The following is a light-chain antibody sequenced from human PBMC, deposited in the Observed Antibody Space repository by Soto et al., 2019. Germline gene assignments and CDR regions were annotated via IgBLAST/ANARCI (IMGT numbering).Light chain of an antibody. CDR1: QGIGHS. J-gene: IGKJ4*01. CDR3: QHYYDYPFS. Sequence: DIQMTQSPSSLSASVGDRVTITCRASQGIGHSVAWFQQKPGKAPKSLIYDASSLRSGVPSKFSGGGSGTDFILTISSLQPEDSATYYCQHYYDYPFSFGGGTKVEIK. V-gene: IGKV1-16*02. CDR2: DAS.